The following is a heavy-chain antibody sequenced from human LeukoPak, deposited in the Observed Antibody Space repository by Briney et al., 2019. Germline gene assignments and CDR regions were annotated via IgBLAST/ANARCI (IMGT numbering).Heavy chain of an antibody. CDR3: ARSLRWDSGYDKTYCGGDCYPEPSFDY. Sequence: ASVKVSCKASGYTFTGYYMHWVRQAPGQGLEWMGWLNPNSGGTNYAQKFQGRVTMTRDTSISTAYMELSRLRSDDTAVYYCARSLRWDSGYDKTYCGGDCYPEPSFDYWGQGTLVPVSS. V-gene: IGHV1-2*02. D-gene: IGHD2-21*02. CDR1: GYTFTGYY. J-gene: IGHJ4*02. CDR2: LNPNSGGT.